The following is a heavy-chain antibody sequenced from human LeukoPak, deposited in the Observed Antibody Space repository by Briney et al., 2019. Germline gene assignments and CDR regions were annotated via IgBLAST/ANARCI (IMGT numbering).Heavy chain of an antibody. Sequence: GESLKTSCKGFGYSFPNYWIGWVRQMPGKGLEWMGIIYPGDSDTRYTLSFQGQVTISADKSISTAYLQWRSLRASDTAIYYCARFEGYNRLGPWGQGTLVTVSS. V-gene: IGHV5-51*01. CDR1: GYSFPNYW. CDR2: IYPGDSDT. J-gene: IGHJ5*02. D-gene: IGHD5-18*01. CDR3: ARFEGYNRLGP.